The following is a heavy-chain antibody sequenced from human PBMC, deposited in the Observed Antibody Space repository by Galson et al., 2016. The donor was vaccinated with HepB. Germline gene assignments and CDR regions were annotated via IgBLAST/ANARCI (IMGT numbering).Heavy chain of an antibody. CDR3: ARTWFGEPYYYGMDV. V-gene: IGHV1-69*13. Sequence: SVKVSCKASGGTFSSYAISWVRQAPGQGLEWMGGIIPIFGTANYAQKFQGRVTITADESTSTAYMELSTLRSEATAVYYCARTWFGEPYYYGMDVWGQGTTVTVSS. J-gene: IGHJ6*02. CDR2: IIPIFGTA. D-gene: IGHD3-10*01. CDR1: GGTFSSYA.